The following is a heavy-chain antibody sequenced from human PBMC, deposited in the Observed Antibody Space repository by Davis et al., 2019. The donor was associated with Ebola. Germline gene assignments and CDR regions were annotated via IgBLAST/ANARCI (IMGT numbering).Heavy chain of an antibody. V-gene: IGHV3-7*03. J-gene: IGHJ4*02. CDR3: ARDQKWLRLIDY. D-gene: IGHD5-12*01. CDR2: IKQDGSEK. Sequence: PGGSLRLSCAASGFTFKDYAMSWVRQAPGKGLEWVANIKQDGSEKYDVASVRGRFTISRDNTKNSLYLQMKSLRVEDTAVYYCARDQKWLRLIDYWGQGTLVTVSS. CDR1: GFTFKDYA.